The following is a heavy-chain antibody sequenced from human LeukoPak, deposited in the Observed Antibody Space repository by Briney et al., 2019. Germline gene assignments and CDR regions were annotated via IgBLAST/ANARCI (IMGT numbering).Heavy chain of an antibody. Sequence: GASVKVSCKVSGYTLTELSMHWVRQAPGKGLEWMGGFDPEDGETIYAQKFQGRVTMTEDTSTDTAYMELSSLRSEDTAVYYCATGGQWELTSSFDYWGQGTLVTVSS. CDR3: ATGGQWELTSSFDY. CDR1: GYTLTELS. D-gene: IGHD1-26*01. V-gene: IGHV1-24*01. J-gene: IGHJ4*02. CDR2: FDPEDGET.